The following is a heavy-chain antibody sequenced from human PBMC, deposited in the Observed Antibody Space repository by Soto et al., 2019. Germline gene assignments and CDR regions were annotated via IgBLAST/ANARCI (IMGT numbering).Heavy chain of an antibody. CDR2: IYRTGRT. CDR1: GGSITRSNYH. D-gene: IGHD1-7*01. Sequence: SETLSPTFTVSGGSITRSNYHWTWIRQPPGQGLEWIGEIYRTGRTNYTPSLKSRVTISLDKSENQFSLKVTSLTAADTAVYFCASRDPGTSVDYWGQGTLVTVSS. J-gene: IGHJ4*02. V-gene: IGHV4-39*01. CDR3: ASRDPGTSVDY.